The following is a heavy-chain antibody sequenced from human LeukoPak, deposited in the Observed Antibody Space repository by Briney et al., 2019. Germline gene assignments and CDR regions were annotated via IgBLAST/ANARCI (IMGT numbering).Heavy chain of an antibody. CDR1: GYTFTSYV. Sequence: ASVKVSCKASGYTFTSYVIHWVRQAPGHRLEWMGWINAGNGNTKYSQEVQDRVTITRDTSASTAYMELSSLRFEDMAVYYCARGWRFGSGWPWGYWGQGTLVTVSS. D-gene: IGHD6-19*01. V-gene: IGHV1-3*03. J-gene: IGHJ4*02. CDR3: ARGWRFGSGWPWGY. CDR2: INAGNGNT.